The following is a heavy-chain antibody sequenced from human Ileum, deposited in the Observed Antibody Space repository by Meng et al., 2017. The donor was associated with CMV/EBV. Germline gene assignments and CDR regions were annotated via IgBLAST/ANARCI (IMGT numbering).Heavy chain of an antibody. CDR1: GFTFNSYA. CDR3: ARADSGDYLPFYYYGMDV. CDR2: ISYDGTHK. J-gene: IGHJ6*02. Sequence: GGSLRLSCAASGFTFNSYALHWVRQAPGKGLEWVVVISYDGTHKYHADSVKGRFTISRDNSKNTLYLQMNSLRPEDTGVFYCARADSGDYLPFYYYGMDVWGQGTTVTVSS. V-gene: IGHV3-30-3*01. D-gene: IGHD4-17*01.